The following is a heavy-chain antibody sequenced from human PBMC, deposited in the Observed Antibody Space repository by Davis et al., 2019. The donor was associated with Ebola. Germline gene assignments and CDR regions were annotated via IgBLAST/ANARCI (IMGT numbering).Heavy chain of an antibody. V-gene: IGHV3-13*01. J-gene: IGHJ4*02. Sequence: PGGSLRLSCAASGFTFSSYDMHWVRQATGKGLEWVSAIGTAGDTYYPGSVKGRFTISRENAKNSLYLQMNSLRAGDTAVYYCARGTGIAAAGTDDYWGQGTLVTGSS. CDR2: IGTAGDT. CDR1: GFTFSSYD. D-gene: IGHD6-13*01. CDR3: ARGTGIAAAGTDDY.